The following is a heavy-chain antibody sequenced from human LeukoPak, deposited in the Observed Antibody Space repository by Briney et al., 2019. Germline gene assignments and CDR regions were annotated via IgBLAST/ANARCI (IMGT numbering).Heavy chain of an antibody. CDR2: FDPEDGET. CDR3: ATCLSHYYGMDV. Sequence: ASVKVSCKVSGYTLTELSMHWVRQAPGKGLEWRGGFDPEDGETIYAQKFQGRVTMTEDTSTDTAYMELSSLRSEDTAVYYCATCLSHYYGMDVWGQGTTVTVSS. CDR1: GYTLTELS. V-gene: IGHV1-24*01. J-gene: IGHJ6*02.